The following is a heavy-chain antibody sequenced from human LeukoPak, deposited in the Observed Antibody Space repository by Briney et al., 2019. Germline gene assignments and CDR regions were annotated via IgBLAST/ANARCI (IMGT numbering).Heavy chain of an antibody. J-gene: IGHJ4*02. CDR2: IYYSGST. CDR1: GGSISSYY. D-gene: IGHD2-8*02. CDR3: ARELLGSLND. Sequence: TSETLSLTCTVSGGSISSYYWSWIRQPPGKGLEWIGYIYYSGSTNYNPSLKSRVTISVDTSKNQFSLKLSSVTAADTAVYYCARELLGSLNDWGQGTLVTVSS. V-gene: IGHV4-59*01.